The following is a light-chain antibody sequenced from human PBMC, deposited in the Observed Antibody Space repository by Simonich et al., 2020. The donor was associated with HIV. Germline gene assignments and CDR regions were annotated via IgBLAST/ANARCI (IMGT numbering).Light chain of an antibody. J-gene: IGKJ4*01. CDR3: QQYNGYSLT. V-gene: IGKV1-9*01. Sequence: IQLTQSPSFLSASVGNIVTITCRASQGISSYLSCYQQKPGKAPKLLIYAASTLQSGVPSRFRGSGSGTEFTLTISSLQPEDFATYYCQQYNGYSLTFGGGTKVEIK. CDR1: QGISSY. CDR2: AAS.